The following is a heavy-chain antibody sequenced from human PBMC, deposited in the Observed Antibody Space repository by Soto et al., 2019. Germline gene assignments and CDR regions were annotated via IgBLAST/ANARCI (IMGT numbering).Heavy chain of an antibody. V-gene: IGHV4-4*07. CDR2: IYSSGTT. Sequence: QVQLQQSGPGLVKPSETLSLTCTVSGISIDNYYCSWIRQSAGKGLEWIGRIYSSGTTNYNPSLKSRVTMSVDMSKSQFSLNVRSVTAADTAVYYCVRDVGASGWFAPWGQGTLVTVSS. CDR3: VRDVGASGWFAP. D-gene: IGHD6-6*01. J-gene: IGHJ5*02. CDR1: GISIDNYY.